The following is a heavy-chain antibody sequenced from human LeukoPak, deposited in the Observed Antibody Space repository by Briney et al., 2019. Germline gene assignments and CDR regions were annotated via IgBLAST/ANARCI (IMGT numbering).Heavy chain of an antibody. CDR2: IGHNGST. V-gene: IGHV4-34*01. CDR3: ARHLISSSWYSFDY. Sequence: SETLSITCAVYGGSFSNYNWTWIRQPPGKGLEWIGEIGHNGSTRYNPSLKSRVTISVDKSKNQFSLKLSSVTAADTAVYYCARHLISSSWYSFDYWGQGTLVTVSS. D-gene: IGHD6-13*01. J-gene: IGHJ4*02. CDR1: GGSFSNYN.